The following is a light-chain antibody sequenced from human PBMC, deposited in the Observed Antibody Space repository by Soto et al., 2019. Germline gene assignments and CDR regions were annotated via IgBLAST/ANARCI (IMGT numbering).Light chain of an antibody. CDR2: DVT. Sequence: QSALTQPASVSGSPGQSITISCTGTSSDVGGYNSVSWYQQHPGKAPKLMIYDVTNRPSGVSNRFSGSKSGNTASLTISCLQAEDEADYYCSSYTTTDTVIFGGGTKVTVL. CDR1: SSDVGGYNS. J-gene: IGLJ2*01. V-gene: IGLV2-14*03. CDR3: SSYTTTDTVI.